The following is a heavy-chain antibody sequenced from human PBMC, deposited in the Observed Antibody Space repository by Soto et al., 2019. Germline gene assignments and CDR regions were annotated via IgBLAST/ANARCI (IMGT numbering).Heavy chain of an antibody. V-gene: IGHV1-18*01. CDR1: GFTFTSSA. D-gene: IGHD3-22*01. CDR2: IIVYSGNT. CDR3: ARYYYDRAVSLDI. Sequence: GASVKVSCKASGFTFTSSAVQWVRQARGQGLEWIGWIIVYSGNTNYAQKLQGRVTMTTDTSTSTAYMELRSLRSDDTAVYYCARYYYDRAVSLDIWGQGTMVTVSS. J-gene: IGHJ3*02.